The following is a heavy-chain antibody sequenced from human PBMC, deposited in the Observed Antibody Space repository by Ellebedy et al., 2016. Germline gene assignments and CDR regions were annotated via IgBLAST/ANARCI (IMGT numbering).Heavy chain of an antibody. J-gene: IGHJ4*02. D-gene: IGHD2-15*01. CDR2: ISSRNTYI. Sequence: GESLKISCAASGFTFSNYSMNWVRQAPGKGLEWVSTISSRNTYIYYSDAVRGRFTIFRDNARNLLYLQMNRLRAEDTAVYYCVSPYESGGIYEGFAWGQGTLVTVSS. CDR1: GFTFSNYS. V-gene: IGHV3-21*06. CDR3: VSPYESGGIYEGFA.